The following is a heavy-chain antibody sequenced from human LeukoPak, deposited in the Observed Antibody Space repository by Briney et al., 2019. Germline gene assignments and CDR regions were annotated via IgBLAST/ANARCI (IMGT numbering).Heavy chain of an antibody. J-gene: IGHJ5*02. Sequence: ASVKVSCKASGYTFTSYDINWVRQATGQGLEWMGWMNPNGGNTGYAQKFQGRVTMTRNTSISTAYMELSSLRSEDTAVYYCAREALLWFGELNNWFDPWGQGTLVTVSS. CDR2: MNPNGGNT. V-gene: IGHV1-8*01. CDR3: AREALLWFGELNNWFDP. D-gene: IGHD3-10*01. CDR1: GYTFTSYD.